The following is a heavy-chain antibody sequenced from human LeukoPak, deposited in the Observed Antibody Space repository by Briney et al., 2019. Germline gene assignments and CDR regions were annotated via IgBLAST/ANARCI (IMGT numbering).Heavy chain of an antibody. CDR2: INEDGSVK. V-gene: IGHV3-7*01. CDR3: ARALVKITMIVVVIDGGLDAFDI. J-gene: IGHJ3*02. D-gene: IGHD3-22*01. CDR1: GFTFTSYW. Sequence: QPGGSLRLSCAASGFTFTSYWMTWVRQAPGKGLEWLTNINEDGSVKHYVDSVRGRFTISRDNAKNSLYLQMNSLRAEDTAVYYCARALVKITMIVVVIDGGLDAFDIWGQGTMVTVSS.